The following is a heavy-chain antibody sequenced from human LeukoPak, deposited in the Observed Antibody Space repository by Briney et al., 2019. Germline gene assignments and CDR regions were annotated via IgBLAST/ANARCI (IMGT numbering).Heavy chain of an antibody. Sequence: GASVKVSCKASGYTFTGYYMHWVRQAPGQGLEWMGWINPNSGGTNYAQKFQGRVTMTRDTSISTAYMELSRLRSDDTAVYYCARPAPAAGTGTDWFDPWGQGTLVTVSS. CDR3: ARPAPAAGTGTDWFDP. CDR1: GYTFTGYY. CDR2: INPNSGGT. V-gene: IGHV1-2*02. D-gene: IGHD1-1*01. J-gene: IGHJ5*02.